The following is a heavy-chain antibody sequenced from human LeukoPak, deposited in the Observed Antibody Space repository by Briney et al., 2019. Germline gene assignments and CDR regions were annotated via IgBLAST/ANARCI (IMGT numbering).Heavy chain of an antibody. Sequence: PGGSLRLSCAASGFTFSDYYMSWIRQAPGKGLEWVSYISSSGSTIYYADSVKGRFTVSRDNGKRSLYLHMNSLRAEDTAVYYCAREGYYYDSSGYYITNAFDIWGQGTMVTVSS. V-gene: IGHV3-11*04. CDR1: GFTFSDYY. CDR3: AREGYYYDSSGYYITNAFDI. J-gene: IGHJ3*02. D-gene: IGHD3-22*01. CDR2: ISSSGSTI.